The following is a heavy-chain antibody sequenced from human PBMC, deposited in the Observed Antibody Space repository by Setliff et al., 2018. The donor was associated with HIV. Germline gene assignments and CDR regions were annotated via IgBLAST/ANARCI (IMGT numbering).Heavy chain of an antibody. J-gene: IGHJ4*02. CDR3: ARGLDSAKIHY. CDR1: GYSISSGYY. CDR2: IHPSGNT. D-gene: IGHD6-25*01. Sequence: KTSETLSLTCAVSGYSISSGYYWGWIRQPPGKGLEWIGEIHPSGNTYYNPSLQSRVTISVDTSRNQFSLNLSSVTAADTAVYYCARGLDSAKIHYWGQGTLVTVSS. V-gene: IGHV4-38-2*01.